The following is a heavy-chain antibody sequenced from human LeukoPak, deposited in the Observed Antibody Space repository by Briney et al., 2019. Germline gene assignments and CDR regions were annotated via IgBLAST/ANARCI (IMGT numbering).Heavy chain of an antibody. CDR2: VFYSGTT. CDR3: ARSSNWNWDY. CDR1: GGSITGYY. Sequence: SETLSLTCTVSGGSITGYYWSWIRQPPGKGLEWIGYVFYSGTTLYNPSVKSRVTMSVDTSKTQFSLKLTSVTAADTAVYYCARSSNWNWDYWGQGTLVTVSS. J-gene: IGHJ4*02. D-gene: IGHD1-7*01. V-gene: IGHV4-59*08.